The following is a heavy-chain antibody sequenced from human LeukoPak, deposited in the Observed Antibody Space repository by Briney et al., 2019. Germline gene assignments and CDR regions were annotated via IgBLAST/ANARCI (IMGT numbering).Heavy chain of an antibody. J-gene: IGHJ5*02. V-gene: IGHV4-30-2*01. D-gene: IGHD2-2*02. CDR1: GGSISSGGYS. CDR3: ARDRGAEYCSSTSCYRDNWLDP. CDR2: IYHSGST. Sequence: SETLSLTCAASGGSISSGGYSWSWIRQPPGKGLEWIGYIYHSGSTYYNPSLKSRVTISVDRSKNQFSLKLSSVTAADTAVYYCARDRGAEYCSSTSCYRDNWLDPWGQGTLVTVSS.